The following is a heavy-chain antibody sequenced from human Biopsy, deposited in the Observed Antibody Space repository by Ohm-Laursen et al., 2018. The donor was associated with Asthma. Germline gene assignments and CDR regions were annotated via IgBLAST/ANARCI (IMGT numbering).Heavy chain of an antibody. Sequence: SVKVSCKPLGGTFNTYVIGWVRQAPGQGLEWMGGINPVFGTTTYPQKFQDRVTITADDSTSTVYMELSSLRSEDTAVYYCARKAGSCISRTCYSLDFWGQGTLVTVSS. CDR2: INPVFGTT. V-gene: IGHV1-69*13. D-gene: IGHD2-2*01. J-gene: IGHJ4*02. CDR1: GGTFNTYV. CDR3: ARKAGSCISRTCYSLDF.